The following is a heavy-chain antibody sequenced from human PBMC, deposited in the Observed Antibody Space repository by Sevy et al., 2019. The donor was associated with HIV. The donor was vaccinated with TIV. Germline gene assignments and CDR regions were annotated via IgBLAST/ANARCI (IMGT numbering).Heavy chain of an antibody. CDR1: GYTFTSYG. Sequence: ASVKVSCKASGYTFTSYGISWVRQAPGQGLEWMGWISAYNGNTNYAQKLQGRVTMTTDTSTSPAYMELRSLRSDDTAVYYCARDVQPAVAGYYYYYGMDVWGQGTTVTVSS. V-gene: IGHV1-18*01. J-gene: IGHJ6*02. CDR2: ISAYNGNT. CDR3: ARDVQPAVAGYYYYYGMDV. D-gene: IGHD6-19*01.